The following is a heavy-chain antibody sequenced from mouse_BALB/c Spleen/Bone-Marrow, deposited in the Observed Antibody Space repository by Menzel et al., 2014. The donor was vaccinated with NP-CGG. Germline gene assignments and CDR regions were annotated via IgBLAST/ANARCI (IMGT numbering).Heavy chain of an antibody. J-gene: IGHJ2*01. Sequence: LVESGTELVRPGTSVKISCKASGYAFTNYWLGWVKQRPGHGLEWIGDIYPGSGNTYYNEKFKGKATLTAYKSSSTAYMQLSGLTSEDSAVYFCTRRRSLDYWGQGTTLTVSS. CDR1: GYAFTNYW. CDR3: TRRRSLDY. CDR2: IYPGSGNT. V-gene: IGHV1-63*01.